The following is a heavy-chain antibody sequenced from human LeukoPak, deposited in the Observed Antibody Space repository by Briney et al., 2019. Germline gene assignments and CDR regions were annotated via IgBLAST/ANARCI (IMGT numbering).Heavy chain of an antibody. CDR3: ARDAHRTDYYDILTGFDP. V-gene: IGHV3-74*01. CDR2: INSDGSST. J-gene: IGHJ5*02. CDR1: GFTFSNYW. D-gene: IGHD3-9*01. Sequence: AGGSLRLSCAASGFTFSNYWMHWVRRVPGKGLVWVSRINSDGSSTDYADSVQGRFTISRDNAKNTLYLQMNSLRAEDTAVYYCARDAHRTDYYDILTGFDPWGQGTLVTVSS.